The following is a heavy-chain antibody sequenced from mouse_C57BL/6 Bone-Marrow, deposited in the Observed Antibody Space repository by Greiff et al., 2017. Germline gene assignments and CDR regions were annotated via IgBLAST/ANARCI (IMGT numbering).Heavy chain of an antibody. J-gene: IGHJ4*01. D-gene: IGHD1-1*01. CDR2: IDPEDGET. CDR3: ARSDYGSSPRAMDY. CDR1: GFNFTDYY. Sequence: VQLQQSGAELVKPGASVKLSCTASGFNFTDYYMHWVKQRPEQGLEWIGRIDPEDGETKYAPKFQGKATITADTSSNTPYLQLSSLTSEDTAVYYCARSDYGSSPRAMDYWGQGTSVTVSS. V-gene: IGHV14-2*01.